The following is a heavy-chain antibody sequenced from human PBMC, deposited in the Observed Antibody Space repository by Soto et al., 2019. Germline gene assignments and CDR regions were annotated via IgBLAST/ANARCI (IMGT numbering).Heavy chain of an antibody. J-gene: IGHJ6*02. CDR2: ISWDGGST. Sequence: GGSLRLSCAASGFTFDDYTMHWVRQAPGKGLEWVSLISWDGGSTYYADSVKGRFTISRDNSKNSLYLQMNSLRTEDTALYYCAKGSYYYDSSGYFPGMDVWGQGTTVTVSS. V-gene: IGHV3-43*01. D-gene: IGHD3-22*01. CDR1: GFTFDDYT. CDR3: AKGSYYYDSSGYFPGMDV.